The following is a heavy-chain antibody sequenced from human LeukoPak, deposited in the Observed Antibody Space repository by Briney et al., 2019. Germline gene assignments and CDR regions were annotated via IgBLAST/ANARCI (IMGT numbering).Heavy chain of an antibody. V-gene: IGHV1-2*02. Sequence: ASVKVSCKASGYTFTGYYIHWVRQAPGQGLEWMGYINPNSGGTNYAQKFQGRVTITADESTSTAYMELSSLRSEDTAVYYCARDSSDYGNWFDPWGQGTLVTVSS. J-gene: IGHJ5*02. CDR2: INPNSGGT. CDR1: GYTFTGYY. D-gene: IGHD3-16*01. CDR3: ARDSSDYGNWFDP.